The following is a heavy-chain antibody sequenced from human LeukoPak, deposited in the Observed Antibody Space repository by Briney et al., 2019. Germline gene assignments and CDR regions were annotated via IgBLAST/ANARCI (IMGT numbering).Heavy chain of an antibody. J-gene: IGHJ4*02. CDR2: IYYSGST. CDR1: GGSISSYY. V-gene: IGHV4-59*08. Sequence: PSETPSLTCTVSGGSISSYYWSWIRQPPGKGLEWIGYIYYSGSTNYNPSLKSRVTISVDTSKNQFSLKLSSVTAADTAVYYCARRIRGGNSAYYFDYWGQGTLVTVSS. D-gene: IGHD4-23*01. CDR3: ARRIRGGNSAYYFDY.